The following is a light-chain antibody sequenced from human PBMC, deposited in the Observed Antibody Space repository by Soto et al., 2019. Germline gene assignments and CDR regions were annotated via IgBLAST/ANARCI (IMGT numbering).Light chain of an antibody. Sequence: EIVMTQSPATLSVSPGERATLSCRASQSVSSNLAWYRQKPGQAPRLLIYGASTRATGIPARFSGSGSGTEFTLTISSLQSEDFAVYYCQQYNIMYTFGQGTKLEIK. CDR2: GAS. CDR3: QQYNIMYT. CDR1: QSVSSN. J-gene: IGKJ2*01. V-gene: IGKV3-15*01.